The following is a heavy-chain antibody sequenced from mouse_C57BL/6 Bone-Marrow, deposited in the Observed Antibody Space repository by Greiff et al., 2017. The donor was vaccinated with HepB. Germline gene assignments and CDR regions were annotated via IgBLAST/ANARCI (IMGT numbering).Heavy chain of an antibody. D-gene: IGHD3-3*01. J-gene: IGHJ3*01. Sequence: EVQLQQSGPELVKPGASVKMSCKASGSTFTAYNMHWVQPSPGKSLEWIGYINPNNGGTSYNQKFKGQTTLTVNKSSSTAYMELRSLTSEDSAVYYCARGTGGFAYWGQGTLVTVSA. CDR2: INPNNGGT. CDR3: ARGTGGFAY. V-gene: IGHV1-22*01. CDR1: GSTFTAYN.